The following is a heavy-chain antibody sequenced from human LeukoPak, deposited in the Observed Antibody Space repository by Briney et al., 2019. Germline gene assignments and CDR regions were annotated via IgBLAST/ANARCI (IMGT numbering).Heavy chain of an antibody. V-gene: IGHV3-30-3*01. D-gene: IGHD6-6*01. CDR3: VKGSGGSRPYYFDY. J-gene: IGHJ4*02. CDR1: GFTFSSYA. CDR2: ISYDGSNK. Sequence: PGGSLRLSCAASGFTFSSYAMHWVRQAPGKGLEWVAVISYDGSNKYYADSVKGRFTTSRDNSKNTLYLEMNSLRVEETAVYYRVKGSGGSRPYYFDYWGQGTLVTVSS.